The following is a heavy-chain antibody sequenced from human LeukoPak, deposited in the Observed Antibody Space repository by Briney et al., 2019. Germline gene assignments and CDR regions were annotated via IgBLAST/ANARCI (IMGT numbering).Heavy chain of an antibody. CDR3: ACYFDY. Sequence: GGSLRLSCAASGFTFSSYSMNWVRQAPGKGLEWVSYISSSSSTIYYADSVKGRFTISRDNAKNSPYLQMNSLRAEDTAVYYCACYFDYWGQGTLVTVSS. CDR2: ISSSSSTI. V-gene: IGHV3-48*01. J-gene: IGHJ4*02. CDR1: GFTFSSYS.